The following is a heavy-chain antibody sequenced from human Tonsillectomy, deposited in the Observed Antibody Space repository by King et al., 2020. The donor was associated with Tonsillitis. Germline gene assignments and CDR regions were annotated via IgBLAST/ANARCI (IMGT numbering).Heavy chain of an antibody. CDR1: GYPFINYD. Sequence: QLVQSGAEVKKPGASVKVSCKASGYPFINYDISWVRQATGQGLEWMGWMHPNSGNTVYAQKFQGRVTVTWDTSITTAYIELTSLTSEDTAVYYCARGGGSGGWSWFYYWGQGTPVTASS. CDR3: ARGGGSGGWSWFYY. V-gene: IGHV1-8*01. J-gene: IGHJ4*02. D-gene: IGHD6-19*01. CDR2: MHPNSGNT.